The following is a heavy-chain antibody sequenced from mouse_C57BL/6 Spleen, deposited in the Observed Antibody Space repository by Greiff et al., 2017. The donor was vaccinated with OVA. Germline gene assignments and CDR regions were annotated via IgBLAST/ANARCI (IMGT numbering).Heavy chain of an antibody. V-gene: IGHV6-6*01. CDR1: GFTFSDAW. Sequence: EVKVEESGGGLVQPGGSMKLSCAASGFTFSDAWMDWVRQSPEKGLEWVAEIRNKANNHATYYAESVKGRFTISRDDSKSSVYLQMNSLRAEDTGIYYCTRGSSGYRFAYWGQGTLVTVSA. CDR2: IRNKANNHAT. J-gene: IGHJ3*01. CDR3: TRGSSGYRFAY. D-gene: IGHD3-2*02.